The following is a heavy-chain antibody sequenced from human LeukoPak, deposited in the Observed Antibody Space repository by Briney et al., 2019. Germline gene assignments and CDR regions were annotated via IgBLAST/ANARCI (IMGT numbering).Heavy chain of an antibody. CDR1: GFTFSSYA. CDR2: ISYDGSNK. D-gene: IGHD3-22*01. CDR3: ARASYDSSGYYFDY. V-gene: IGHV3-30-3*01. Sequence: GGSLRLSCAASGFTFSSYAMHWVRQAPGKGLEWVAVISYDGSNKYYADSVKGRFTISRDNSKNTLYLQMNSLRAEDTAVYYCARASYDSSGYYFDYWGQGTLVTVSS. J-gene: IGHJ4*02.